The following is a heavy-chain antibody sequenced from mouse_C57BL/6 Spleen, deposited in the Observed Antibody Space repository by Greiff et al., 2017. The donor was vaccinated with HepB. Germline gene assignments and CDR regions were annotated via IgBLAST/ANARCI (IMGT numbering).Heavy chain of an antibody. J-gene: IGHJ3*01. CDR2: IYPSDSET. Sequence: QVQLQQPGAELVRPGSSVKLSCKASGYTFTSYWMDWVKQRPGQGLEWIGNIYPSDSETHYNQKFKDKATLTVDKYSSTAYMQLSSLTSEDSAVYYCAAYSNLFAYWGQGTLVTVSA. CDR1: GYTFTSYW. CDR3: AAYSNLFAY. V-gene: IGHV1-61*01. D-gene: IGHD2-5*01.